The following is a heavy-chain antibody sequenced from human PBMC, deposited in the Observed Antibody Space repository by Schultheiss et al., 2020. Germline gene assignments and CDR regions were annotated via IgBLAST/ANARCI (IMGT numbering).Heavy chain of an antibody. CDR3: ARDRGEQGGDAFDI. D-gene: IGHD1/OR15-1a*01. J-gene: IGHJ3*02. CDR1: GFTFSSYG. Sequence: GGSLRLSCAASGFTFSSYGMHWVRQAPGKGLEWVAVIWYDGSNKYYADSVKGRFTISRDNSKNTLYLQMNSLRAEDTAVYYCARDRGEQGGDAFDIWGQGTMV. V-gene: IGHV3-33*08. CDR2: IWYDGSNK.